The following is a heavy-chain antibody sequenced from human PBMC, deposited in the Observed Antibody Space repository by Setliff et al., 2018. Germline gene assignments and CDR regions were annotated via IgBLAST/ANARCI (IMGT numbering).Heavy chain of an antibody. CDR2: VYTSGST. D-gene: IGHD3-10*01. CDR1: GGSISSYY. CDR3: ARHKSNGSGSYPSLYMDV. V-gene: IGHV4-59*08. J-gene: IGHJ6*03. Sequence: SETLSLTCTVSGGSISSYYWSWIRQPPGKGLEWIGYVYTSGSTNYNPSLKSRVTISVDTSKNQFSVKLSSVTAADTAVYYCARHKSNGSGSYPSLYMDVWGKGIMVTVSS.